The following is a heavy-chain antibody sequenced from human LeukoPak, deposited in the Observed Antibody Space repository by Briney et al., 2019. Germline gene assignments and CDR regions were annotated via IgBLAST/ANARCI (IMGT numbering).Heavy chain of an antibody. D-gene: IGHD3-9*01. CDR1: GFTFSSYA. J-gene: IGHJ5*02. CDR3: AKPYSGTILTGWFDP. Sequence: GGSLRLSCAASGFTFSSYAMTWVRPAPGKGLEWVSIISGSGGSTSYADSVKGRFTITRDNSKNTLYLKMNSLRAEETALYYCAKPYSGTILTGWFDPWGQGTLVTVSS. CDR2: ISGSGGST. V-gene: IGHV3-23*01.